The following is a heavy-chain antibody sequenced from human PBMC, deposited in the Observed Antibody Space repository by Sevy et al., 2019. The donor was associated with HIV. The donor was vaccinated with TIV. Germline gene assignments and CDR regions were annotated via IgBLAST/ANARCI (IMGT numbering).Heavy chain of an antibody. V-gene: IGHV4-59*11. Sequence: SETLSLTCTVSGGSITSLYWNWIRQPPGKGLEWIANIYYNGHINYNPSLKSRVTFSLDTSKNQLSLRLSSVTAADTAMYYCAGGNAWGRGYSWGQGTLVTVSS. CDR3: AGGNAWGRGYS. D-gene: IGHD1-26*01. J-gene: IGHJ4*02. CDR2: IYYNGHI. CDR1: GGSITSLY.